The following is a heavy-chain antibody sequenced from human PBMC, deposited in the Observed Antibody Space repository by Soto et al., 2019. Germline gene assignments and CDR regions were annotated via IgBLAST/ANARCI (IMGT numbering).Heavy chain of an antibody. Sequence: SETLSLTCTVSGGSISSSSYYWGWIRQPPGKGLEWIGSIYYSGSTYYNPSLKSRVTISVDTSKSQFSLKLSSVTAADTAVYYCSLYDFWSGYYSYGLVDYWGQGTLVTVSS. V-gene: IGHV4-39*01. J-gene: IGHJ4*02. D-gene: IGHD3-3*01. CDR1: GGSISSSSYY. CDR3: SLYDFWSGYYSYGLVDY. CDR2: IYYSGST.